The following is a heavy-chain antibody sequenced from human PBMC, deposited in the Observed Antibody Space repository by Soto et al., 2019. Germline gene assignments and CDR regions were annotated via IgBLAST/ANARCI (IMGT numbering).Heavy chain of an antibody. CDR1: GGSFSGYY. D-gene: IGHD3-3*01. J-gene: IGHJ4*02. Sequence: SETLSLTCAVYGGSFSGYYWSWIRQPPGKGMEWIGEINHSGSTNYNPSLKSRVTISVDTSKPQFSLKLSSVTAADTAVYYCASSRSGYYNTLGRLFDYWGQGTLVTSPQ. CDR2: INHSGST. V-gene: IGHV4-34*01. CDR3: ASSRSGYYNTLGRLFDY.